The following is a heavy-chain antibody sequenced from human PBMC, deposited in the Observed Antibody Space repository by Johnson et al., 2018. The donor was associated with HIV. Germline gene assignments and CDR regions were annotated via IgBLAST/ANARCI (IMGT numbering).Heavy chain of an antibody. D-gene: IGHD5-24*01. CDR2: ISYDGSNK. J-gene: IGHJ3*02. Sequence: QMLLVESGGGGVQPGRSLRLSCAASAFTFSSYGMHWVRQAPGKGLEWVAVISYDGSNKYYADSVKGRFTISRDNSKNTLYLQMKSLRAEDTAVYYCARDLGPDGAFDIWGQGTMVTVSS. CDR3: ARDLGPDGAFDI. CDR1: AFTFSSYG. V-gene: IGHV3-30*03.